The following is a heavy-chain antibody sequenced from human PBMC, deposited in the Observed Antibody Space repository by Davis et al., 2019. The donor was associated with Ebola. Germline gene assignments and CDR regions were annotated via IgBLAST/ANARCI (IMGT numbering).Heavy chain of an antibody. Sequence: GESLKISCAPSGFTFRKYSMHWVRQAPGKGLEWVGVIWFDGSKTFYGDSVKGRFIVSRDNSENTLSLQMNSLRAEDTAVYFCAKGDDTGGYYFDSWGQGALVTVSS. CDR3: AKGDDTGGYYFDS. CDR1: GFTFRKYS. V-gene: IGHV3-33*06. CDR2: IWFDGSKT. J-gene: IGHJ4*02.